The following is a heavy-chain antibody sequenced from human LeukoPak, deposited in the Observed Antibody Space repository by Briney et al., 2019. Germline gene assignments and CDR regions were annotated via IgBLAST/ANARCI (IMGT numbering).Heavy chain of an antibody. Sequence: LPGGSLRLSCAASGFTFSSYWMSWVRQAPGKGLEWVANIKQDGSEKYYVDSVKGRFTVSRDDAKNSLYLQMNSLRAEDTAVYYCARELGARTQLGEDSFDTWGQGTMVTVSS. CDR3: ARELGARTQLGEDSFDT. CDR2: IKQDGSEK. D-gene: IGHD3-10*01. CDR1: GFTFSSYW. V-gene: IGHV3-7*01. J-gene: IGHJ3*02.